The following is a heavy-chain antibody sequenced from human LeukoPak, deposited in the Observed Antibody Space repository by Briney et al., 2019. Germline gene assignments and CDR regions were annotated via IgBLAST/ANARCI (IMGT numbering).Heavy chain of an antibody. CDR1: GYTFTSYG. D-gene: IGHD2-2*03. CDR2: IGAYNGNT. V-gene: IGHV1-18*01. CDR3: AREVGIVVVPAASSYGMDV. Sequence: ASVKVSFKASGYTFTSYGISWVRQAPGQGLEWMGWIGAYNGNTNYAQKLQGRVTMTTDTSTSTAYMELRSLRSDDTAVYYCAREVGIVVVPAASSYGMDVWGQGTTVTVSS. J-gene: IGHJ6*02.